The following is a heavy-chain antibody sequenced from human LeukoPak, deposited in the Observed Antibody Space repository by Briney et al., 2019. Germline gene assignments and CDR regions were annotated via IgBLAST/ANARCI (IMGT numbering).Heavy chain of an antibody. CDR1: GGSISSYY. CDR2: IYTSGST. Sequence: PSETLSLTCTVSGGSISSYYWSWIRQPAGKGLEWIGRIYTSGSTNYNPSLKSRVTMSVDTSKNQFSLKLSSVTAADTAVHYCAREKRQQLSRGYGMDVWGQGTTVTVSS. J-gene: IGHJ6*02. CDR3: AREKRQQLSRGYGMDV. D-gene: IGHD6-13*01. V-gene: IGHV4-4*07.